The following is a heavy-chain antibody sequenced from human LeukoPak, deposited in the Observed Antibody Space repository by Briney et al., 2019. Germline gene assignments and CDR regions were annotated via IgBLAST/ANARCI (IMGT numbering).Heavy chain of an antibody. V-gene: IGHV3-11*01. CDR3: ARVSYYDYVWGSYRCGPFDY. Sequence: GGSLRLSCAASGFTFSDYYMSWIRQAPGKGLEWVSYISSSGSTIYYADPVKGRFTISRDNAKNSLYLQMNSLRAEDTAVYYCARVSYYDYVWGSYRCGPFDYWGQGTLVTVSS. CDR2: ISSSGSTI. CDR1: GFTFSDYY. J-gene: IGHJ4*02. D-gene: IGHD3-16*02.